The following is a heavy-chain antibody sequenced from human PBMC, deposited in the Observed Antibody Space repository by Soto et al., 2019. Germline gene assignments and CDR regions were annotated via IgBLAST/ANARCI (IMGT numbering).Heavy chain of an antibody. CDR2: IWYDGNKK. CDR1: GFSFSSSG. J-gene: IGHJ4*02. V-gene: IGHV3-33*01. D-gene: IGHD3-22*01. CDR3: ARDAYYDSSGLAFDS. Sequence: GGSLRLSCAASGFSFSSSGMHWVRQAPGKGLEWVAVIWYDGNKKYYGDSVRGRFTISRDNSKNTLYLEMNSLRAEDTAVYYCARDAYYDSSGLAFDSWGQGSLVTVSS.